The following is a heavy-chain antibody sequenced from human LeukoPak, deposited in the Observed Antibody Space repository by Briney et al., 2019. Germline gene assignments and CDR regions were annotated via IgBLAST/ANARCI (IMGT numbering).Heavy chain of an antibody. Sequence: GGSLRLSCAASGFTIDNYAMHWVRQAPGKGLEWVSGISWNSGSIGYADAVKGRFTIPRDNAKNSLYLQMNSLRAEDTALYYCTKGTRSTSSRMDVWGQGTTVTVSS. J-gene: IGHJ6*02. D-gene: IGHD2-2*01. CDR2: ISWNSGSI. CDR1: GFTIDNYA. V-gene: IGHV3-9*01. CDR3: TKGTRSTSSRMDV.